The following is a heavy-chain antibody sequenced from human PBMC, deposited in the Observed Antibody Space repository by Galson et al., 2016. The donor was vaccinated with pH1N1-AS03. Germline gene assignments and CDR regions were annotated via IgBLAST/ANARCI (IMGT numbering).Heavy chain of an antibody. V-gene: IGHV3-7*01. CDR3: ATSGSYRFDY. CDR1: GFTLSTYW. Sequence: SLRLSCAASGFTLSTYWMNWVRQVPGKGLEWIANVKQDGSEKHYVGSVRGRFTISRDNAKNSLYLQMNTLRVDDTAIYYCATSGSYRFDYWGQGALVIVSS. CDR2: VKQDGSEK. D-gene: IGHD1-26*01. J-gene: IGHJ4*02.